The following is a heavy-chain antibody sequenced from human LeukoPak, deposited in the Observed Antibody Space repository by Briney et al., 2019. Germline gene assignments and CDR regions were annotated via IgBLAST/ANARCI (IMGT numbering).Heavy chain of an antibody. J-gene: IGHJ4*02. D-gene: IGHD3-10*01. CDR3: ARGENLWGLYGSGSQKSLDY. Sequence: ASVKVSCKASGYTFTSYGISWVRQAPGQGLEWMGWISAYNGNTNYAQKLQGRVTMTTDTSTSTAYMELRSLRSDDTAVYYCARGENLWGLYGSGSQKSLDYWGQGTLVTVSS. V-gene: IGHV1-18*04. CDR1: GYTFTSYG. CDR2: ISAYNGNT.